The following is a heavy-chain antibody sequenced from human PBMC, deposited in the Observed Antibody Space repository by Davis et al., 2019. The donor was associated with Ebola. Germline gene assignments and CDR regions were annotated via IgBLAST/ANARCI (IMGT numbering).Heavy chain of an antibody. CDR1: GYTFTSYD. Sequence: ASVKVSCKASGYTFTSYDINWVRQATGQGLEWMGWMSPNSGNTGHAQKFQGRVTMTRDTSINIAFMELTSLKSEDTAVYYCARGVRSRYYGMDVWGQGTTVTVSS. CDR3: ARGVRSRYYGMDV. CDR2: MSPNSGNT. J-gene: IGHJ6*02. V-gene: IGHV1-8*01.